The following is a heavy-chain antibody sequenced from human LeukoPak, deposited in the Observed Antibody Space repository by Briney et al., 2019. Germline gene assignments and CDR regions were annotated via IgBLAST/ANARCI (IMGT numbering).Heavy chain of an antibody. CDR2: IYYSGST. V-gene: IGHV4-39*01. J-gene: IGHJ6*03. CDR3: ARRKSYYYYYMDV. Sequence: SETLSLTCTVSGGPISSSSYYWGWIRQPPGKGLEWIGSIYYSGSTYYNPSLKSRVTISVDTSKNQFSLKLSSVTAADTAVYYCARRKSYYYYYMDVWGKGTTVTVSS. CDR1: GGPISSSSYY.